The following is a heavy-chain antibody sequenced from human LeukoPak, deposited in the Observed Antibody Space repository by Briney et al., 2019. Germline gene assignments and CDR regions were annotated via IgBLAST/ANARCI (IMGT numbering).Heavy chain of an antibody. CDR3: ARDLFSGTYHEDF. Sequence: GESLRLSCVASGFTLSSYWMSWVRQAPGKGLEWVANIKFDGSATYYVDSVKGRFTISRDDAKNSLYLQMNSLRGEDTAVYYCARDLFSGTYHEDFWGQGTLAIVSS. V-gene: IGHV3-7*01. J-gene: IGHJ4*02. CDR2: IKFDGSAT. D-gene: IGHD1-26*01. CDR1: GFTLSSYW.